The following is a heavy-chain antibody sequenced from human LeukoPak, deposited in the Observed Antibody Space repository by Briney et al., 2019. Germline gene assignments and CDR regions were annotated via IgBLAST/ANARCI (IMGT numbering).Heavy chain of an antibody. J-gene: IGHJ6*03. D-gene: IGHD6-13*01. CDR1: GYTFTGYY. CDR3: ARGIGSSSDYYYYMDV. Sequence: GASVKVSCKASGYTFTGYYMHWVRQAPGQGLEWMGWINPNSGGTNYAQKFQGRVTMTRNTSITTAYMELSSLESEDTAVYFCARGIGSSSDYYYYMDVWGKGTTVTVSS. CDR2: INPNSGGT. V-gene: IGHV1-2*02.